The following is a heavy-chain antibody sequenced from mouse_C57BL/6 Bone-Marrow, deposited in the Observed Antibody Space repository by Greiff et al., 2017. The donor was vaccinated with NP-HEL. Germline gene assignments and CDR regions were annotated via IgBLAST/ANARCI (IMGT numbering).Heavy chain of an antibody. J-gene: IGHJ1*03. CDR3: TRPIPRGYFDG. D-gene: IGHD5-1-1*01. CDR2: IRNKANNHAT. Sequence: DVKLVESGGGLVQPGGSMKLSCAASGFTFSDAWMDWVRQSPEKGLEWVAVIRNKANNHATYYAESVKGRFTISRDDSKSSVYLQMNSLRAEDTGIYYCTRPIPRGYFDGWGTGTTVAVSS. CDR1: GFTFSDAW. V-gene: IGHV6-6*01.